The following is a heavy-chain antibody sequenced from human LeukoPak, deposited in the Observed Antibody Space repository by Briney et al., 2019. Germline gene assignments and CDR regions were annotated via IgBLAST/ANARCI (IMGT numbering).Heavy chain of an antibody. CDR3: ARVYSSSWDGSYFDC. J-gene: IGHJ4*02. CDR1: GFTFSDHY. D-gene: IGHD6-13*01. CDR2: TRNRGNSYTT. V-gene: IGHV3-72*01. Sequence: GGSLRLSCTASGFTFSDHYMDWVRQAPGEGLEWVGRTRNRGNSYTTEYAASVKGRFTISRDDSKNSLYLQMNSLKTEDTALYYCARVYSSSWDGSYFDCWGQGTLVTVSS.